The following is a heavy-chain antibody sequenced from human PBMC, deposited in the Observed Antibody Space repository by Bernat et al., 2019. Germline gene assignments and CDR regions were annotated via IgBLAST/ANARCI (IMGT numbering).Heavy chain of an antibody. Sequence: QVQLVQSGAEVKKPGASVKVSCKASGYTFTSYGISWVRQAPGQGLEWMGRISAYNGNTNYAQKLQGRVTMTTDTSTSTAYMELRSLRSDDTAVYYCARPRGYIWGSYRLDAFDIWGQGTMVTVSS. CDR3: ARPRGYIWGSYRLDAFDI. V-gene: IGHV1-18*01. J-gene: IGHJ3*02. CDR2: ISAYNGNT. CDR1: GYTFTSYG. D-gene: IGHD3-16*02.